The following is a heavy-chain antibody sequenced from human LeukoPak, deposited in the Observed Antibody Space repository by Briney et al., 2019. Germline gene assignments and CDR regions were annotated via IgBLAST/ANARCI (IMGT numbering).Heavy chain of an antibody. CDR1: GGTFSIYA. CDR3: ASTKEGDY. CDR2: IIPIFGTA. D-gene: IGHD2-8*01. Sequence: SVKVSCNAWGGTFSIYAMRWVGRARGQGLEWMGGIIPIFGTANSAPKFQGRVTITADESTSTAYMQLSSLRSEDTAVYYCASTKEGDYWGQGTLVTVSS. J-gene: IGHJ4*02. V-gene: IGHV1-69*01.